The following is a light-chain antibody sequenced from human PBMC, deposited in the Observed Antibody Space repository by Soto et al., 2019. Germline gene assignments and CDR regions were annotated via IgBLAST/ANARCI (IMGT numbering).Light chain of an antibody. CDR2: RNN. CDR1: SSNIESNY. Sequence: QSVLTQPPSASGTPGQMVTISCSGSSSNIESNYVYWYQQLPGTAPRLLIYRNNQRPSGVPDRFSGSKSGTSASLAISALRSEDEADYYCTVWDDSLRGRLFGGGTKVTVL. V-gene: IGLV1-47*01. CDR3: TVWDDSLRGRL. J-gene: IGLJ2*01.